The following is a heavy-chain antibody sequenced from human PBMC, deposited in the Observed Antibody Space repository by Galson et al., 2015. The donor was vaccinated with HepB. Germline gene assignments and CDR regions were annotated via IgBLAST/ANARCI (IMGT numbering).Heavy chain of an antibody. CDR2: ISSTSSHI. CDR3: ARGMIGGVLSYGMDV. V-gene: IGHV3-21*01. J-gene: IGHJ6*02. Sequence: SLRLSCAASVLTFSSYGMNWVRQAPGKGLEWVSSISSTSSHIYYADSVKGRFTISRDNAKNSLYLQMNNLTTEDTALYYCARGMIGGVLSYGMDVWGQGTTVTVSS. CDR1: VLTFSSYG. D-gene: IGHD3-3*01.